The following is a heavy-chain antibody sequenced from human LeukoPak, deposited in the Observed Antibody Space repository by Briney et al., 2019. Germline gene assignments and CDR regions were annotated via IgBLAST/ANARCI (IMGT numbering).Heavy chain of an antibody. J-gene: IGHJ4*02. V-gene: IGHV3-9*01. Sequence: GGSLRLSCAASGFSFDDHAMHWVRQAPGKGLEWVSGISWNSDRIGYADSVKGRSTISRDNAKNSLYLQMNSLRAEDTALYYCAKNKYSSNWYYFDYWGQGTLVTVSS. D-gene: IGHD6-13*01. CDR3: AKNKYSSNWYYFDY. CDR1: GFSFDDHA. CDR2: ISWNSDRI.